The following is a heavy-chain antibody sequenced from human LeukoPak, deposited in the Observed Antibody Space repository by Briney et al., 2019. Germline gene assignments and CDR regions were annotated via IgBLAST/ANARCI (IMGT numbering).Heavy chain of an antibody. J-gene: IGHJ3*02. Sequence: GGSLRLSCAAAGFTFSSYSMNWVRQAPGKGLEWVSSMSSSSSYIYYAASVTGRFPISRDNAKNSLYLQMNSLRAEDTAVYYCARDLYYYDSSGYYPGAFDIWGQGTMVTVSS. CDR3: ARDLYYYDSSGYYPGAFDI. CDR1: GFTFSSYS. V-gene: IGHV3-21*01. D-gene: IGHD3-22*01. CDR2: MSSSSSYI.